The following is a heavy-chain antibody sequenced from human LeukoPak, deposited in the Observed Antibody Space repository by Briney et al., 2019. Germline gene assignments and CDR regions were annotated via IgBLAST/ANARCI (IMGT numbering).Heavy chain of an antibody. J-gene: IGHJ4*02. CDR2: INWNGGST. Sequence: GGSLRLSCAASGFTFDDYGMSWVRQAPGKGLEWVSGINWNGGSTGYADSVKGRFTISRDNAKNSLYLQMNSLRAEDTALYYCARDLIWSSSGYGEGPFDYWGQGTLVTVSS. CDR3: ARDLIWSSSGYGEGPFDY. CDR1: GFTFDDYG. V-gene: IGHV3-20*04. D-gene: IGHD6-13*01.